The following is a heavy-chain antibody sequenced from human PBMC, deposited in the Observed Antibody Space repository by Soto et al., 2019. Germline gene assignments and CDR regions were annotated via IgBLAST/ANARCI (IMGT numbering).Heavy chain of an antibody. CDR2: IYYSGGT. CDR1: GGSISSYY. J-gene: IGHJ4*02. V-gene: IGHV4-59*01. D-gene: IGHD6-13*01. Sequence: SETLSLTCTVSGGSISSYYWNWIRQPPGKGLEWIGYIYYSGGTNYNPSLKSRVTMSVDTSKNQFSLKLSSVTAADTAVYYCARESLAAGYFDYWGQGTLVTVSS. CDR3: ARESLAAGYFDY.